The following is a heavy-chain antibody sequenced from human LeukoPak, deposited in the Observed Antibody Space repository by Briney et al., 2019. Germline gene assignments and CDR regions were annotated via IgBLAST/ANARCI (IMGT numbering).Heavy chain of an antibody. CDR1: GYTFTGYY. Sequence: GASVKVSCKASGYTFTGYYMHWVRQAPGQGLEWMGWINPNSGGTNYAQKFQGRVTMTRDTSISTAYMELSRLRSDDTAVYYCARDPLGTKRGYSGYDSYWGQGTLVTVSS. CDR3: ARDPLGTKRGYSGYDSY. D-gene: IGHD5-12*01. V-gene: IGHV1-2*02. CDR2: INPNSGGT. J-gene: IGHJ4*02.